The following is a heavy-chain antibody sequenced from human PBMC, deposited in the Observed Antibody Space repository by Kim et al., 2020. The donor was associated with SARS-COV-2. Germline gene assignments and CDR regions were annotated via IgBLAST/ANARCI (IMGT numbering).Heavy chain of an antibody. V-gene: IGHV4-59*01. J-gene: IGHJ4*02. CDR3: ARSTFGDGYNYPFDY. Sequence: PPHQSRLTISVDTSKNQFSLKLSSVTAADTAVYYCARSTFGDGYNYPFDYWGQGTLVTVSS. D-gene: IGHD5-12*01.